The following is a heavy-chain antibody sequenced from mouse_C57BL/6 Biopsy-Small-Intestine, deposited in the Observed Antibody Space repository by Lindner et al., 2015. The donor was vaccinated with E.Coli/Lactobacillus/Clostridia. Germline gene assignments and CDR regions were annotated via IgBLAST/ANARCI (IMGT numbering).Heavy chain of an antibody. V-gene: IGHV1-42*01. CDR3: ARSYYDNLDY. J-gene: IGHJ2*01. Sequence: VQLQESGPELVKPGASVKISCKASGYSFTGYYMNWVKQSPEKSLEWIGEINPSTGGTTYNQKFKAKATLTVDKSSSTAYMQLMSLTSEDSAVYYCARSYYDNLDYWGHGTTLTVSS. CDR1: GYSFTGYY. CDR2: INPSTGGT. D-gene: IGHD2-10*01.